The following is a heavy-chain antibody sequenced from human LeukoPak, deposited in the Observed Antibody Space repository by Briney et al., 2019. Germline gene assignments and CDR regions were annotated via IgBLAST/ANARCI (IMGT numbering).Heavy chain of an antibody. CDR2: IYYSGST. CDR1: GGSISSYY. J-gene: IGHJ5*02. D-gene: IGHD3-9*01. CDR3: ARVMLTGYSNWFDP. V-gene: IGHV4-59*01. Sequence: SETLSLTCTVSGGSISSYYWSWIRQPPGKGLEWIGYIYYSGSTNYNPSLKSRVTISVDTSKNQFSLKLSSVTAADTAVYYCARVMLTGYSNWFDPWGQGTLATVSS.